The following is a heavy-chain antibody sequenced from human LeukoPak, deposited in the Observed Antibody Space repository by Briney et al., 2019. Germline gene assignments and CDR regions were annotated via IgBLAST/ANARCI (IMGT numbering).Heavy chain of an antibody. Sequence: ASVKVSCKASGYTFTSYGISWVRQAPGQRLEWMGWINAGNGNTKYSQKFQGRVTITRDTSASTAYMELSSLRSEDTAVYYCARGGQLLRSYYYYGMDVWGQGTTVTVSS. J-gene: IGHJ6*02. V-gene: IGHV1-3*01. CDR3: ARGGQLLRSYYYYGMDV. D-gene: IGHD3-10*02. CDR2: INAGNGNT. CDR1: GYTFTSYG.